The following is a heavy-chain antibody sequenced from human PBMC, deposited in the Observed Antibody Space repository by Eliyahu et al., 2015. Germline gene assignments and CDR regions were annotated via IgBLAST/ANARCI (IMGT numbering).Heavy chain of an antibody. V-gene: IGHV1-18*04. Sequence: QVQLVQSGAEVKKPGASVKVSCKASGYTFTSYGIRWGRQAPGQGLEWMGWISAYNGNTNYAQKLQGRVTMTTDTSTSTAYMELRSLRSDDTAVYYCARFRTKLSGSYGYYYYYGMDVWGQGTTVTVSS. CDR2: ISAYNGNT. D-gene: IGHD1-26*01. J-gene: IGHJ6*02. CDR1: GYTFTSYG. CDR3: ARFRTKLSGSYGYYYYYGMDV.